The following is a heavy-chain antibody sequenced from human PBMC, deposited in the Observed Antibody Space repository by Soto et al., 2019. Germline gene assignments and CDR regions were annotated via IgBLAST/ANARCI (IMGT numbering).Heavy chain of an antibody. CDR1: GFTLSSYG. V-gene: IGHV3-33*01. CDR3: AREPHPGYSSSRPDY. CDR2: IWYDGSNK. D-gene: IGHD6-13*01. J-gene: IGHJ4*02. Sequence: LRLSCAASGFTLSSYGMHWVRQAPGKGLEWVAVIWYDGSNKYYADSVKGRFTISRDNSKNTLYLQMNSLRAEDTAVYYCAREPHPGYSSSRPDYWGQGTLVTVSS.